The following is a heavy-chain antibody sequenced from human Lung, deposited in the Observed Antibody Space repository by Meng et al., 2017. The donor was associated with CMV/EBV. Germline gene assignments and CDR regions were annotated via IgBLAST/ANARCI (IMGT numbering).Heavy chain of an antibody. V-gene: IGHV1-2*02. J-gene: IGHJ3*02. D-gene: IGHD3-3*01. CDR3: ATKMNYDFWSAYRGTEGVDPFNI. CDR1: GYTFTDYR. CDR2: ISPNNGAT. Sequence: ASVKVSCKASGYTFTDYRMHWVRQAPGQGLEWVGWISPNNGATNYAQNFQGRVTMTRDTSISTVYMDLNRLTYDDTAVYYCATKMNYDFWSAYRGTEGVDPFNIWGHETLVTVSS.